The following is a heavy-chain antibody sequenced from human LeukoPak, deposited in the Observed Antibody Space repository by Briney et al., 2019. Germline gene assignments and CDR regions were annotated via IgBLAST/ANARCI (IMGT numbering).Heavy chain of an antibody. D-gene: IGHD3-16*01. CDR3: ARALRLGWTGVDY. Sequence: SQTLSLTCAISGDSVSSNSAAWNWIRQSPSRGLEWLGRTYYRSKWYNDYAVSVKSRITINPDTSKNRFSLQLNSETPEDTAVYYCARALRLGWTGVDYWGQGTLVTVSS. CDR2: TYYRSKWYN. CDR1: GDSVSSNSAA. J-gene: IGHJ4*02. V-gene: IGHV6-1*01.